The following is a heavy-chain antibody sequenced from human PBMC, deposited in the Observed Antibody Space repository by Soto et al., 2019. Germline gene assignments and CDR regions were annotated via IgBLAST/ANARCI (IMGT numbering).Heavy chain of an antibody. D-gene: IGHD4-4*01. CDR1: GFTFSNAW. V-gene: IGHV3-15*01. Sequence: EVQLVESGGGLVKPGGSLRLSCAASGFTFSNAWMSWVRQAPGKGLEWVGRIKSKTDGGTTDYAAPVKGRFTISRDDSKTTLYLQMNSLKTEDTAVYYCTTDPATTFWEYYGMDVWGQGTTVTVSS. CDR3: TTDPATTFWEYYGMDV. CDR2: IKSKTDGGTT. J-gene: IGHJ6*02.